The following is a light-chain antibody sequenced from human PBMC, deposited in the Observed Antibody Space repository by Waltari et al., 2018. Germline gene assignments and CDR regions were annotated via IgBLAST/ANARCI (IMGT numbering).Light chain of an antibody. CDR1: QGILDGSKNRQS. Sequence: DIVMTQSPDSLAVSLGERATIHCKSRQGILDGSKNRQSLAWYQQKPGQSPNLLIYCASTRESGVPDRFSGSGSGTDFSLTISSLQAEDVAVYYCQQYYRVPLTFGGGTKIEIK. CDR3: QQYYRVPLT. V-gene: IGKV4-1*01. J-gene: IGKJ4*01. CDR2: CAS.